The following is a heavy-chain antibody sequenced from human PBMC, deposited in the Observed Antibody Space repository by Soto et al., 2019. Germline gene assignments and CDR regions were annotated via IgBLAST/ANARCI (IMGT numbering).Heavy chain of an antibody. V-gene: IGHV1-2*04. CDR3: ARDHARQYYYDSSGYYYNYGMDV. D-gene: IGHD3-22*01. CDR1: GYTFTGYY. Sequence: ASVKVSCKASGYTFTGYYMHWVRQAPGQGLEWMGWINPNSGGTNYAQKFQGWVTMTRDTSISTAYMELSRLRSDDTAVYYCARDHARQYYYDSSGYYYNYGMDVWG. CDR2: INPNSGGT. J-gene: IGHJ6*02.